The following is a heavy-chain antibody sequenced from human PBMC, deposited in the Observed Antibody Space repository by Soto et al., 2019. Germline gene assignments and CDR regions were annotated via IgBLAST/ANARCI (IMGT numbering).Heavy chain of an antibody. D-gene: IGHD5-12*01. CDR2: ISYDGSNK. CDR3: ARDQWVEMATIGGMDV. V-gene: IGHV3-30-3*01. CDR1: GFTFSSYA. Sequence: PGGSLRLSCAASGFTFSSYAMHWVRQAPGKGLEWVAVISYDGSNKYYADSVKGRFTISRDNSKNTLYLQMNSLRAEDTAVYYCARDQWVEMATIGGMDVWGQGXTVTVYS. J-gene: IGHJ6*02.